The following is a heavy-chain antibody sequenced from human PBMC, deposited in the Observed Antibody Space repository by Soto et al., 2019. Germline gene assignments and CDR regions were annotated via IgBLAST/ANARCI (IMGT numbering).Heavy chain of an antibody. J-gene: IGHJ6*02. CDR2: INAGNGNT. V-gene: IGHV1-3*01. Sequence: ASVKVSCKASGYTFTSYAMHWVRQAPGQRLEWMGWINAGNGNTKYSQKFQGRVTITRDTSASTAYMELSSLRSEDTAVYYCARGGPGFWSGEKNYYYYGMDVWGQGTTVTVSS. D-gene: IGHD3-3*01. CDR3: ARGGPGFWSGEKNYYYYGMDV. CDR1: GYTFTSYA.